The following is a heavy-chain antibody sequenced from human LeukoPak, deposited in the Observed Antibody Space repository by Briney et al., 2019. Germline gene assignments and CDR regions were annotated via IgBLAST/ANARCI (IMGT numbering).Heavy chain of an antibody. CDR3: AREAWGDYYYYYYMDV. D-gene: IGHD3-16*01. CDR1: GGSISSGSYY. J-gene: IGHJ6*03. Sequence: SETLSLTCTVSGGSISSGSYYWSWIRQPAGKGLEYIGRIYTSGSTNYNPSLKSRVTISVDTSKNQFSLKLSSVTAADTAVYYCAREAWGDYYYYYYMDVWGKGTTVTVSS. CDR2: IYTSGST. V-gene: IGHV4-61*02.